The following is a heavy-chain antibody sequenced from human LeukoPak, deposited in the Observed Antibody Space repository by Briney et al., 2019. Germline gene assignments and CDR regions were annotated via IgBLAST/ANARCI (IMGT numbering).Heavy chain of an antibody. CDR1: GLTFSSYG. Sequence: GGSLRLSCAASGLTFSSYGMHWVRQAPGKGLEWVAVIWYDGSNKYYADSVKGRFTISRDNSKNTLYLQMNSLRAEDTAVYYCARDYSDYGNLGYFDYWGQGTLVTVSS. D-gene: IGHD4-11*01. CDR3: ARDYSDYGNLGYFDY. V-gene: IGHV3-33*01. J-gene: IGHJ4*02. CDR2: IWYDGSNK.